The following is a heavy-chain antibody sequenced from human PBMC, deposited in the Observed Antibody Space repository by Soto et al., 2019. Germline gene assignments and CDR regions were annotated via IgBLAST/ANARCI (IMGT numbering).Heavy chain of an antibody. CDR3: AKGGYCSGGSCYSRPGFDY. J-gene: IGHJ4*02. D-gene: IGHD2-15*01. CDR1: GFTFDDYA. Sequence: PGGSLRLSCAASGFTFDDYAMHWVRQAPGKGLEWVSGISWNSGSIGYADSVKGRFTISRDNAKNSLYLQMNSLRAEDTALYYCAKGGYCSGGSCYSRPGFDYWGQGTLVTVSS. CDR2: ISWNSGSI. V-gene: IGHV3-9*01.